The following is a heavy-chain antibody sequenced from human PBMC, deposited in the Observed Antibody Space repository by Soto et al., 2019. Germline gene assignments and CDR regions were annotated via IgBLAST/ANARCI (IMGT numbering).Heavy chain of an antibody. Sequence: QVQLVQSGAEVKKPGASVKVSCKASGYTFTTYGINWVRQAPGQGLEWMGWISAYNGYTNYAQKFQGRVTITTDTSTSTAYLELRSLRSDDTAVYYCAKAHGVNYWGVFDYWGQGTLVPVSS. CDR1: GYTFTTYG. CDR3: AKAHGVNYWGVFDY. CDR2: ISAYNGYT. D-gene: IGHD1-7*01. J-gene: IGHJ4*02. V-gene: IGHV1-18*01.